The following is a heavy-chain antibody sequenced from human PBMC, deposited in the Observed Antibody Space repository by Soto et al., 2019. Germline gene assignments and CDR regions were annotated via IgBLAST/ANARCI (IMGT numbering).Heavy chain of an antibody. CDR2: IRSKAYGGTT. Sequence: GGSLRLSCTASGFTFGDYAMSWFRQAPGKGLEWVGFIRSKAYGGTTDYAASVKGRFSISRDDSKSIAYLQMNSLITEDTAVYYCTRGQGVLFDSWGQGTLVTVSS. V-gene: IGHV3-49*03. J-gene: IGHJ4*02. CDR1: GFTFGDYA. CDR3: TRGQGVLFDS.